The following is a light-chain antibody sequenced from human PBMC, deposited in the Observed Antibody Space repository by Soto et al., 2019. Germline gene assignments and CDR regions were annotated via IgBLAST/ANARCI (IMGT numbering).Light chain of an antibody. CDR1: QDISNY. V-gene: IGKV1-33*01. CDR2: DAS. CDR3: QQYDNLPYT. J-gene: IGKJ2*01. Sequence: DIQMTQSPSSLSASLGDRVTITCQASQDISNYLNWYQQKPGKAPKLLIYDASNLETGVPSRFSGSGSRTDFTFTISSLQPEDIATYYYQQYDNLPYTFGQGTKLEIK.